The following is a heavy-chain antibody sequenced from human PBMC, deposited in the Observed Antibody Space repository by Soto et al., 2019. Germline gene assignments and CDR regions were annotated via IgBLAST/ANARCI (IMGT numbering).Heavy chain of an antibody. CDR2: IYYSGST. CDR1: GGSISSSNYY. V-gene: IGHV4-39*01. Sequence: SETLSLTCAVSGGSISSSNYYWGWIRQPPGKGLEWIGSIYYSGSTSYNSSLKSRVTISVDTSKNQFSPRLSSVTAADTAVYYCASPTLGAFDIWGQGTMVTVS. D-gene: IGHD3-16*01. CDR3: ASPTLGAFDI. J-gene: IGHJ3*02.